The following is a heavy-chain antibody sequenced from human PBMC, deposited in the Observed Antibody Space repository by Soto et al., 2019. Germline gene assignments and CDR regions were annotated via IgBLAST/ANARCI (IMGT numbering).Heavy chain of an antibody. CDR2: IWYDGSNK. J-gene: IGHJ3*02. CDR1: GFTFSSYG. V-gene: IGHV3-33*01. Sequence: QVQLVESGGGVVQPGRSLRLSCAASGFTFSSYGMHWVRQAPGKGLEWVAVIWYDGSNKYYADSVKGRFTISRDNSKNTLYLQMNSLRADDTAVYYCARGVYGYDAFDIWGQGTMVTVSS. D-gene: IGHD5-18*01. CDR3: ARGVYGYDAFDI.